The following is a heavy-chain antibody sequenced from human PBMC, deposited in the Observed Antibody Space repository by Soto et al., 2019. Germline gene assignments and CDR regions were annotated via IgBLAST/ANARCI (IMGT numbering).Heavy chain of an antibody. Sequence: GGSLRLSCASSGFTFSSYGMHWVRQAPGKGLEWVAVISYDGSNKYYADSVKGRFTISRDNSKNTLYLQMNSLRAEDTAVYYCAKDWQQWVHYYGMDVWGRGTTVTVSS. J-gene: IGHJ6*02. V-gene: IGHV3-30*18. D-gene: IGHD6-19*01. CDR3: AKDWQQWVHYYGMDV. CDR1: GFTFSSYG. CDR2: ISYDGSNK.